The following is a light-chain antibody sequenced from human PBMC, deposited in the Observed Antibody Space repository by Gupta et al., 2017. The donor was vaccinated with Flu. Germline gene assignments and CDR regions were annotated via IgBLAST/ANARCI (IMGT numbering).Light chain of an antibody. J-gene: IGLJ2*01. Sequence: RVTISCSGRTSNIGSNTVNWYQQLPGTAPKLLIYSNNQRPSGVPDRFSGSKSGTSAPLAISGLQSDDEADYYCATWDDSLSVVVFGGGTKLTVL. V-gene: IGLV1-44*01. CDR3: ATWDDSLSVVV. CDR2: SNN. CDR1: TSNIGSNT.